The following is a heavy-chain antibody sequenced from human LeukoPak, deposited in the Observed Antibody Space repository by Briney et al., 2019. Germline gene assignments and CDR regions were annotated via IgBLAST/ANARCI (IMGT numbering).Heavy chain of an antibody. J-gene: IGHJ4*02. V-gene: IGHV3-30*18. D-gene: IGHD5-18*01. Sequence: GGSLRLSCAASGFTFSSYGMHWVRQAPGKGLEWVAVISYDGSNKYYADSVKGRFTISRDNSKNTLYLQMNSLRAEDTAVYYCAKEGRGHSYGHYFDYWGQGTLVTVSS. CDR2: ISYDGSNK. CDR1: GFTFSSYG. CDR3: AKEGRGHSYGHYFDY.